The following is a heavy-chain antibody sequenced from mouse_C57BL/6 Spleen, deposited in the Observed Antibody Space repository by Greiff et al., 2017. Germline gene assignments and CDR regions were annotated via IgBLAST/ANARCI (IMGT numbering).Heavy chain of an antibody. CDR3: ARGDWYFDY. J-gene: IGHJ2*01. D-gene: IGHD3-3*01. CDR1: GYTFTDYY. Sequence: VQLQQSGPELVKPGASVKISCKASGYTFTDYYMNWVKQSHGKSLEWIGDINPNNGGTSYNQKFKGKATLTVDKSSSTAYMELRSLTSEDSAVYYCARGDWYFDYWGQGTTLTVSS. CDR2: INPNNGGT. V-gene: IGHV1-26*01.